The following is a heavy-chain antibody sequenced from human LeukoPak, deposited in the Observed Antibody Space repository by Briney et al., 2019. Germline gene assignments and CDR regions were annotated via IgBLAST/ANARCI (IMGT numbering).Heavy chain of an antibody. CDR1: GFTFSSYA. D-gene: IGHD3-10*01. Sequence: QTGGSLRLSCAASGFTFSSYAMSWVRQAPGKGLEWVSAISGSGGSTYYADSVKGRFTISRDNAKNSLYLQMNSLRAEDTALYYCAKAGSGSYYNRGIDYWGQGTLVTVSS. CDR3: AKAGSGSYYNRGIDY. CDR2: ISGSGGST. J-gene: IGHJ4*02. V-gene: IGHV3-23*01.